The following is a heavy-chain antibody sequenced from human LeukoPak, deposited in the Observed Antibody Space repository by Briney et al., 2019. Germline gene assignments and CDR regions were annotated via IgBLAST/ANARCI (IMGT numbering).Heavy chain of an antibody. CDR3: ARDSSGYYRTLDY. V-gene: IGHV1-46*01. J-gene: IGHJ4*02. D-gene: IGHD3-22*01. CDR2: INPSGGST. Sequence: SVKVSCKASGYTFTSYYMHWVRQAPGQGLEWMGIINPSGGSTSYAQKFQGRVTMTRDTSTSTVYMELSSLRSEDTAVYHCARDSSGYYRTLDYWGQGTLVTVSS. CDR1: GYTFTSYY.